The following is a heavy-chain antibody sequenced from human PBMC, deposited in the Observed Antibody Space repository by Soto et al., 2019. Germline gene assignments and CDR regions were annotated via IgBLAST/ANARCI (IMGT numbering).Heavy chain of an antibody. CDR3: AKGYSGYDATIDY. CDR1: GFTFSSYG. J-gene: IGHJ4*02. Sequence: QVQLVESGGGVVQPGRSLRLSCAASGFTFSSYGMHWVRQAPGKGLEGVSFISYDGSNKYYADSVKGRFTVSRDNTKNTLYLQMNNLRAEDTAVYYFAKGYSGYDATIDYWGPGTLVTVSS. V-gene: IGHV3-30*18. CDR2: ISYDGSNK. D-gene: IGHD5-12*01.